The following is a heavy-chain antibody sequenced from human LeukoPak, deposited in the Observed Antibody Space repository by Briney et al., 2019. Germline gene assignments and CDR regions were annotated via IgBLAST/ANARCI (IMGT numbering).Heavy chain of an antibody. CDR2: MNPNSGNT. V-gene: IGHV1-8*01. CDR3: AREYSSSSYYYYYYMDV. D-gene: IGHD6-6*01. CDR1: GYTFTSYD. J-gene: IGHJ6*03. Sequence: ASVKVSCKASGYTFTSYDINWVQQATGQGLEWMGWMNPNSGNTGYAQKFQGRVTMTRNTSISTAYMELSSLRSEDTAVYYCAREYSSSSYYYYYYMDVWGKGTTVTVSS.